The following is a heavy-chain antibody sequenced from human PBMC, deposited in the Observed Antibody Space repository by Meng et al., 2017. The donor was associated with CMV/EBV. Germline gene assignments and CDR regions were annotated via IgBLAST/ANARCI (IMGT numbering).Heavy chain of an antibody. CDR1: GGSVSSGSYY. Sequence: GSLRLSCTVSGGSVSSGSYYWSWIRQPPGKGLEWIGYIYYSGSTNYNPSLKSRVTISVDTSKNQFSLKLSSVTAADTAVYYCARGYCSGGSCYRGYYHGMDVWGQGTTVTVSS. V-gene: IGHV4-61*01. D-gene: IGHD2-15*01. CDR3: ARGYCSGGSCYRGYYHGMDV. CDR2: IYYSGST. J-gene: IGHJ6*02.